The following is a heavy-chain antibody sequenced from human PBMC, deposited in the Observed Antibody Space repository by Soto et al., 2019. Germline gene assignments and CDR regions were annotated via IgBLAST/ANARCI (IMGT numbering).Heavy chain of an antibody. D-gene: IGHD3-3*01. Sequence: GGSLRLSCAASGFTFSSYGMHWVRQAPGKGLEWVAVISYDGSNKYYVDSVKGRFTISRDNSKNTLYLQMNSLRAEDTAVYYCAKGIGSFGMYYFDYWGQGTLVTVSS. CDR3: AKGIGSFGMYYFDY. J-gene: IGHJ4*02. CDR1: GFTFSSYG. V-gene: IGHV3-30*18. CDR2: ISYDGSNK.